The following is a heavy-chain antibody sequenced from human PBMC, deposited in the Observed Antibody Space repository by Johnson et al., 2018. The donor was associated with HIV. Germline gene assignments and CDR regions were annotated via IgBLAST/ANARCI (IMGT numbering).Heavy chain of an antibody. CDR1: GFIFSTYG. D-gene: IGHD3-3*01. V-gene: IGHV3-30*02. CDR2: MRSDGSIE. CDR3: ARDVMEDFWSGSFDAFDI. Sequence: QVQLVESGGGVGQPGGSLRLSCAASGFIFSTYGMHWVRQAPGKGLEWVAFMRSDGSIEYYADSLKGRFTISRDNSKNTLYLQMNSLRAEDTAVYYCARDVMEDFWSGSFDAFDIWGQGTMVTVSS. J-gene: IGHJ3*02.